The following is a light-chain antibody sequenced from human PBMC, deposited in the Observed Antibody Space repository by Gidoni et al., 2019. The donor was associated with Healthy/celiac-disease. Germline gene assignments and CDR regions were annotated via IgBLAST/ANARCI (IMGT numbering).Light chain of an antibody. Sequence: IQLTPSTSSLSASVGDRVTITCRSSQGISSYLAWYQQKPGKAPKLLTYAASTLQSGVPSTFSGSGSGTDFTLTISSLQPEDFATYYCQQLNSYPITFXQXTRLEIK. CDR1: QGISSY. V-gene: IGKV1-9*01. CDR2: AAS. CDR3: QQLNSYPIT. J-gene: IGKJ5*01.